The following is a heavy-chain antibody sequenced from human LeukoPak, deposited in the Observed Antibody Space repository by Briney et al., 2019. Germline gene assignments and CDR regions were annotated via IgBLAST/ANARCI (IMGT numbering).Heavy chain of an antibody. V-gene: IGHV4-34*01. CDR3: AGGATPGVY. CDR1: GGSFSGYY. D-gene: IGHD3-10*01. CDR2: INHSGST. Sequence: PSETLSLTCGVYGGSFSGYYWTWIRQPPGKGLEWIGEINHSGSTNYIPSLKSRVTMSLDRSKNQISLKLTSVTAADTAVYYCAGGATPGVYWGQGTLVTVSS. J-gene: IGHJ4*02.